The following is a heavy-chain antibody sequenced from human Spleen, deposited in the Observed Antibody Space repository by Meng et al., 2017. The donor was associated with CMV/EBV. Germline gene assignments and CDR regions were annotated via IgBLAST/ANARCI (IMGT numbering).Heavy chain of an antibody. CDR1: GFTFSSYG. J-gene: IGHJ6*02. D-gene: IGHD3-3*01. CDR2: IWYDGSNK. CDR3: AKEKDDFWSGYYSYYYGMDV. V-gene: IGHV3-33*06. Sequence: GGSLRLSCAASGFTFSSYGMHWVRQAPGKRLEWVAVIWYDGSNKYYADSVKGRFTISRDNSKNTLYLQMNSLRAEDTAVYYCAKEKDDFWSGYYSYYYGMDVWGQGTTVTVSS.